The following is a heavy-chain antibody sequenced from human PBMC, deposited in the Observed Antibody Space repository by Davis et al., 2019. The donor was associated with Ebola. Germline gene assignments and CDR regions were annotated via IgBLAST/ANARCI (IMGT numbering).Heavy chain of an antibody. D-gene: IGHD3-10*01. V-gene: IGHV3-48*02. CDR3: ASNGPGSYWRERRGMDV. J-gene: IGHJ6*02. CDR2: ISSSSSTI. CDR1: GFTFSSYS. Sequence: PGGSLRLSCAASGFTFSSYSMNWVRQAPGKGLEWVSYISSSSSTIYYADSVKGRFTISRDNAKNSLYLQMNSLRDEDTAVYYCASNGPGSYWRERRGMDVWGQGTTVTVSS.